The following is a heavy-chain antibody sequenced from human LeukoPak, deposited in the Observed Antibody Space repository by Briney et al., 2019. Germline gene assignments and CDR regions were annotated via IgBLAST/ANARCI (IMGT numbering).Heavy chain of an antibody. D-gene: IGHD2-2*01. CDR2: IYHSGST. Sequence: PSETLSLTCTVSGYSTSSGYYWGWIRQPPGKGLEWIGSIYHSGSTYYNPSLKSRVTISVDTSKNQFSLRLSSVTAADTAVYYCARGFGGHCSSTSCYLGYWGQGTLVTVSS. CDR1: GYSTSSGYY. CDR3: ARGFGGHCSSTSCYLGY. J-gene: IGHJ4*02. V-gene: IGHV4-38-2*02.